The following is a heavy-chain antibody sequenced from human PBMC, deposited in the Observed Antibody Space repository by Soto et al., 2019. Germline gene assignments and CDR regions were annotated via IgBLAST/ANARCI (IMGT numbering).Heavy chain of an antibody. CDR1: GYTFTRYG. Sequence: QVQLVQSGAEVKNPGASVKVSCKASGYTFTRYGIGWARQAPGQGLEWMGWINTYNGNTNYAQNVQGRVTLTTDTPTSTAYMELGGLKSNDTAIYYGARVDVYVPPTPQDVWGQGTTVIVSS. CDR2: INTYNGNT. D-gene: IGHD3-16*01. V-gene: IGHV1-18*01. J-gene: IGHJ6*02. CDR3: ARVDVYVPPTPQDV.